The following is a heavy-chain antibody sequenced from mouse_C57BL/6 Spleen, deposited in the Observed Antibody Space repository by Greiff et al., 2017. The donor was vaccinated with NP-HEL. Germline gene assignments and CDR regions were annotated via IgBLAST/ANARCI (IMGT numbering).Heavy chain of an antibody. Sequence: DVKLQESGAELVRPGASVKLSCTASGFNIKDDYMHWVKQRPEQGLEWIGWIDPENGDTEYASKFQGKATITADTSSNTAYLQLSSLTSEDTAVYYCTIGNYPAWFAYWGQGTLVTVSA. D-gene: IGHD2-1*01. CDR2: IDPENGDT. CDR1: GFNIKDDY. CDR3: TIGNYPAWFAY. J-gene: IGHJ3*01. V-gene: IGHV14-4*01.